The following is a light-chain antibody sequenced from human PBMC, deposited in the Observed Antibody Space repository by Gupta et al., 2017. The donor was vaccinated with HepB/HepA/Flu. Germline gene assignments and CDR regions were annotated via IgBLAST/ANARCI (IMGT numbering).Light chain of an antibody. CDR1: QAVASY. CDR3: QQLTGYPPELS. V-gene: IGKV1-9*01. J-gene: IGKJ4*01. CDR2: SAV. Sequence: DTQLTQSPSLLSASIGDRVTISCRASQAVASYLARYQQKPGRAPKLLIYSAVTLQSGIPSRFSGSGSGTDFTLTINGLQPEDFATYYCQQLTGYPPELSFGGGTKVEI.